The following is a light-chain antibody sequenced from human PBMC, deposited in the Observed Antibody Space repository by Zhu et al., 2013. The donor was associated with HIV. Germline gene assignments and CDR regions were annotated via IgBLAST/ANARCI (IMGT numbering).Light chain of an antibody. J-gene: IGKJ1*01. Sequence: DIQMTQSPSSLSASVGDRVTITCRASQDISNYLAWFQKKPGTAPKSLIYTASNLQGGVPSKFSGSGSGTDFTLTINGLQPEDFATYYCQQYNSQSRTFGQGTKVEI. CDR2: TAS. CDR1: QDISNY. V-gene: IGKV1-16*02. CDR3: QQYNSQSRT.